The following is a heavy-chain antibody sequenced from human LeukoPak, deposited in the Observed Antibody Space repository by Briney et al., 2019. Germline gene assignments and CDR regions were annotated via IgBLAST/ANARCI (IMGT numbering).Heavy chain of an antibody. CDR2: VDPEDGET. J-gene: IGHJ4*02. V-gene: IGHV1-69-2*01. CDR3: ATISSSWIDY. Sequence: ASVKISCKVSGYTFTDYYMHRVQQAPGRGLEWMGLVDPEDGETIYAEKIQGRVTITADTSTDTAYMELSSLRSEDTAVYYCATISSSWIDYWGQGTLVTVSS. CDR1: GYTFTDYY. D-gene: IGHD6-13*01.